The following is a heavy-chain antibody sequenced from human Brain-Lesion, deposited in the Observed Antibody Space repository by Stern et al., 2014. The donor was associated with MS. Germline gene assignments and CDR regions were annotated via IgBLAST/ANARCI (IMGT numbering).Heavy chain of an antibody. CDR1: GYTFGSYG. CDR2: INIYAGHT. D-gene: IGHD1-26*01. V-gene: IGHV1-18*01. Sequence: VQLEESGGEVMRPGASVKVSCKVSGYTFGSYGISWVRQAPGKGLEWVGWINIYAGHTEYEQKVRGRLTMTTERSTSTAYMELRSLTSDDTAGYYCARDEELAEIYFYFGMDVWGQGTTVTVSS. J-gene: IGHJ6*02. CDR3: ARDEELAEIYFYFGMDV.